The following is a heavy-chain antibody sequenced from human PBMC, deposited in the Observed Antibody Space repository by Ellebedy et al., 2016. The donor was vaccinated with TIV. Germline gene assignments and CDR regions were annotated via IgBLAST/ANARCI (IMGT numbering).Heavy chain of an antibody. CDR1: GYSFTSYW. CDR2: IYPGDSDT. D-gene: IGHD3-22*01. V-gene: IGHV5-51*01. J-gene: IGHJ6*02. Sequence: GESLKISXKGSGYSFTSYWIGWVRQMPGKGLEWMGIIYPGDSDTRYSPSFQGQVTISADKSISTAYLQWSSLKASDTAMYYCARPKYYYDSSGQIIPGEYGMDVWGQGTTVTVSS. CDR3: ARPKYYYDSSGQIIPGEYGMDV.